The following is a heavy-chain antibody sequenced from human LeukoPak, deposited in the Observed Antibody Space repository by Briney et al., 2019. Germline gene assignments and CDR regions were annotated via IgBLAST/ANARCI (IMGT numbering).Heavy chain of an antibody. CDR1: GGSISSYY. V-gene: IGHV4-4*07. Sequence: SETLSLTCTVSGGSISSYYWSWIRQPAGKGLEWIGRIYTSGSTNYNPSLKSRVTISVDTSKNQFSLKLSSVTAADTAVYYCARELYYDFWSGLYRAFDIWGQGTMVTVSS. D-gene: IGHD3-3*01. CDR3: ARELYYDFWSGLYRAFDI. CDR2: IYTSGST. J-gene: IGHJ3*02.